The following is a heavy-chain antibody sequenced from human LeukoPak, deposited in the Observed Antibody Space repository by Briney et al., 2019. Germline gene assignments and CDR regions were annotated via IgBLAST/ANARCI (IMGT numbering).Heavy chain of an antibody. Sequence: RPSETLSLTCVVSGDAISSGNYWGWIRQPPEKGLEWIGNIHHSGYTNYNPSLKSRVTISVDTSKNQFSLKMKSVTAADTAVYYCARMGSDYWGQGTLLTVSS. CDR1: GDAISSGNY. V-gene: IGHV4-38-2*01. CDR2: IHHSGYT. D-gene: IGHD3-16*01. J-gene: IGHJ4*02. CDR3: ARMGSDY.